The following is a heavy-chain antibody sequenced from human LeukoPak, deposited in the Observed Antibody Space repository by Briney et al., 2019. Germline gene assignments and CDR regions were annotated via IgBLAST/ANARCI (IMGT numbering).Heavy chain of an antibody. CDR1: GGSISNYY. CDR2: IHDSASA. V-gene: IGHV4-59*12. CDR3: ARGRGRRGPSPVAGTGYYFDY. D-gene: IGHD6-19*01. J-gene: IGHJ4*02. Sequence: SETLSLTCTVSGGSISNYYWSWIRQTPGKRLEWIGYIHDSASAIYSPSLKSRVTISVDTSKNQFSLKLSSVTAADTAVYYCARGRGRRGPSPVAGTGYYFDYWGQGTLVTVSS.